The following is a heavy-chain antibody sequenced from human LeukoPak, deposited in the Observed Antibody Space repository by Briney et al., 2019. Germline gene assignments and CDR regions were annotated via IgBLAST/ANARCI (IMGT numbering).Heavy chain of an antibody. J-gene: IGHJ4*02. CDR1: GFTFSTYA. D-gene: IGHD3-10*02. V-gene: IGHV3-23*01. Sequence: GGSLRLSCAASGFTFSTYAMSWVRQAPGEGPEWVSALSPSGGITYYEDSVKGRFTISRDNSKNTLYLQMNSLRAEDTAVYYCARGVNYFVLEYWGQGTLVTISS. CDR3: ARGVNYFVLEY. CDR2: LSPSGGIT.